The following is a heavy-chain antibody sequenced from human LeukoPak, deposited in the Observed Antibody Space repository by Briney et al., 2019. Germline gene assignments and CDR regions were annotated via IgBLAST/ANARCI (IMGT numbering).Heavy chain of an antibody. CDR3: AKDCGGDCYAPDY. CDR2: ISGSDGST. V-gene: IGHV3-23*01. CDR1: GFTFSSYA. J-gene: IGHJ4*02. D-gene: IGHD2-21*02. Sequence: GGSLRLSCAASGFTFSSYAMSWVRSAPGEGRGWGSVISGSDGSTYYADSVKGRFTITRDNSKNTVYLQMNSLRAEDTAVYYCAKDCGGDCYAPDYWGQGTLVTVSS.